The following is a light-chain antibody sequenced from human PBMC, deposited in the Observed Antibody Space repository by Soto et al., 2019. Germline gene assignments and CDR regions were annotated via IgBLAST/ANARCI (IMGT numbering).Light chain of an antibody. J-gene: IGLJ1*01. V-gene: IGLV1-40*01. CDR3: QSYDSSLSGYV. CDR1: SSNIGAGYD. CDR2: GNS. Sequence: QSVLTQPPSVSGAPGQRVTISCTESSSNIGAGYDVHWYQQLPGTAPKLIIYGNSNRPSGVPDRFSGSKSGTSASLAITGLQAEDEADYYCQSYDSSLSGYVFGTGTKLTVL.